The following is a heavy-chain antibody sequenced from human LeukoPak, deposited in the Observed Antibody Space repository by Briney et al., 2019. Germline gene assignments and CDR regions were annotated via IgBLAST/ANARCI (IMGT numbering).Heavy chain of an antibody. Sequence: SETLSLTCTVSGGSISSSSYYWGWIRQPPGKGLEWIGSIYYSGSTYYNPSLKSRVTISVDTSKNQFSLKLSSVTAADTAVYYCARNGGNSRKDAFDIWGRGTMVTVSS. CDR3: ARNGGNSRKDAFDI. CDR2: IYYSGST. CDR1: GGSISSSSYY. V-gene: IGHV4-39*01. D-gene: IGHD4-23*01. J-gene: IGHJ3*02.